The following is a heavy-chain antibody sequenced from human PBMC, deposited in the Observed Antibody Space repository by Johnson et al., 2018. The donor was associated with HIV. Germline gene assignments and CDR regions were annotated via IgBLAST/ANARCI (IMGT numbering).Heavy chain of an antibody. CDR2: ISGSGCST. V-gene: IGHV3-23*04. D-gene: IGHD5-18*01. CDR1: GFTFSSYA. J-gene: IGHJ3*02. Sequence: VQLVESGGGLVQPGGSLRLSCAASGFTFSSYAMSWVRQAPGKGLEWVPAISGSGCSTYYADSVKGRFTISRDNSKNTLYLQMNSLRAEDTAVYYCAKHSYGLRGAFDIWGQGTMVTVSS. CDR3: AKHSYGLRGAFDI.